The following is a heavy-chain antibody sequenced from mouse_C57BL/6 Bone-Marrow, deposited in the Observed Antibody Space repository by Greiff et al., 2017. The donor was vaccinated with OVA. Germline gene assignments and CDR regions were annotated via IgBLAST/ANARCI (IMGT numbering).Heavy chain of an antibody. Sequence: VQLQQPGAELVKPGASVKLSCKASGYTFTSYWMQWVKQRPGQGLEWIGEIDPSDSYTNYNQKFKGKATLTVDTSSSTAYMQLSSLTSEDAAVYYCAREGQYGPFAYWGQGTLVTVSA. J-gene: IGHJ3*01. CDR1: GYTFTSYW. D-gene: IGHD1-1*02. CDR2: IDPSDSYT. V-gene: IGHV1-50*01. CDR3: AREGQYGPFAY.